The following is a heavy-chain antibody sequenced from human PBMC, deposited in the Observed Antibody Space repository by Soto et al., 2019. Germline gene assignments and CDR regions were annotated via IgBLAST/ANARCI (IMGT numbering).Heavy chain of an antibody. V-gene: IGHV3-23*01. CDR3: AKDLYGCSSTSCQDYFDY. Sequence: GGSLRLSCASSGFTFSSYAMSWVRQAPGKGLEWVSAISGSGGSTYYADSVKGRFTISRDNSKNTLYLQMNSLRAEDTAVYYCAKDLYGCSSTSCQDYFDYWGQGTLVTVSS. CDR1: GFTFSSYA. CDR2: ISGSGGST. J-gene: IGHJ4*02. D-gene: IGHD2-2*01.